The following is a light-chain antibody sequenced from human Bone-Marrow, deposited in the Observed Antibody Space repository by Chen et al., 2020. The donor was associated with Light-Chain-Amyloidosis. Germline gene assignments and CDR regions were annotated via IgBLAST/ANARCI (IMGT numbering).Light chain of an antibody. CDR1: QSVLDRSNNRNN. CDR3: QQYYNSPGT. V-gene: IGKV4-1*01. Sequence: DIVMTQSPDSLAVSLGERATINCKSSQSVLDRSNNRNNLAWYQHKPGQPPKLLVDWASSRKSGVPDRCRASGSGTDFTLTISSLQAEDVAVYYCQQYYNSPGTFGQGTKVEIK. J-gene: IGKJ1*01. CDR2: WAS.